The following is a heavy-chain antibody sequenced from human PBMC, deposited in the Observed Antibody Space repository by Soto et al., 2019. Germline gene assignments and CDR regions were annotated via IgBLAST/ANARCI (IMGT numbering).Heavy chain of an antibody. J-gene: IGHJ5*02. CDR2: IIPILGIA. CDR3: ATHGGAAAGTWFDP. D-gene: IGHD6-13*01. V-gene: IGHV1-69*02. Sequence: ASVKVSCKASGGTFSSYTISWARQAPGQGLEWMGRIIPILGIANYAQKFQGRVTITADKSTSTAYMELSSLRSEDTAVYYCATHGGAAAGTWFDPWGQGTLVTVSS. CDR1: GGTFSSYT.